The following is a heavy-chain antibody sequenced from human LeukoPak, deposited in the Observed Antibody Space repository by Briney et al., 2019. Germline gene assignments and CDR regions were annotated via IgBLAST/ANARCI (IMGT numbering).Heavy chain of an antibody. Sequence: PGESLRLSCVASGFTLSTYGMHWVRQAPGKGLEWVAFIRYDGSDKFYGDSVKGRFTTSRDNSKNTLYLQMSRLRVEDTAVYYCAKDLDCSGGTCHKAFDCWGQGTLVTVSS. V-gene: IGHV3-30*02. D-gene: IGHD2-15*01. J-gene: IGHJ4*02. CDR3: AKDLDCSGGTCHKAFDC. CDR1: GFTLSTYG. CDR2: IRYDGSDK.